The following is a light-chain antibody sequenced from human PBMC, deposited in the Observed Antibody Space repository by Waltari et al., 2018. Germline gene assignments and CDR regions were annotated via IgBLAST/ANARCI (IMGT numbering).Light chain of an antibody. V-gene: IGKV1-6*01. CDR1: QGSRND. Sequence: AIQMTQSPSSLSASVGDRVTITCRASQGSRNDLGWYQQKAGKAPKLLIYGASSVRSGVPSRFSGSGSGTEFTLTISSLQPEDFATYYCLQDYNYPWTFGQGTKVEIK. CDR2: GAS. CDR3: LQDYNYPWT. J-gene: IGKJ1*01.